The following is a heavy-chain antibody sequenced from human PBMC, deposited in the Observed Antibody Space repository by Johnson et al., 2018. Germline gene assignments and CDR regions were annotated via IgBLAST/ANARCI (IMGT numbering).Heavy chain of an antibody. J-gene: IGHJ3*02. V-gene: IGHV3-9*01. Sequence: VQLVQSGGGLVQPGRSLRLSCAASGFTFADYAMHWVRQAPGKGLEWVSGISWNSGNIGYVDSVNGRLTTSRDNAKNSLYLQMNSLRIEDTALYYCAKIGGQPSDWFDAFDIWGQGTMVTVST. D-gene: IGHD3-9*01. CDR3: AKIGGQPSDWFDAFDI. CDR2: ISWNSGNI. CDR1: GFTFADYA.